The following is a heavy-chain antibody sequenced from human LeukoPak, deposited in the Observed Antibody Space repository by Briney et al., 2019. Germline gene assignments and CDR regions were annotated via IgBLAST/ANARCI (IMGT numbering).Heavy chain of an antibody. J-gene: IGHJ4*02. CDR2: INLKSGGT. D-gene: IGHD3-9*01. V-gene: IGHV1-2*02. CDR3: ARSPHILTGENFDY. Sequence: ASVKVSCKASGYTFTSFDINWVRQAPGQGLEWMGWINLKSGGTNYAGKFQGRVTMTRDTTTSTAYMDLSRLGSVDTAVYYCARSPHILTGENFDYWGQGTLVTVSS. CDR1: GYTFTSFD.